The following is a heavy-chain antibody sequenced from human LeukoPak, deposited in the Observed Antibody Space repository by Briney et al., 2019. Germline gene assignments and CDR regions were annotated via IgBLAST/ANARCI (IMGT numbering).Heavy chain of an antibody. D-gene: IGHD1-7*01. Sequence: SETLSLTCAVYGDSFSGYYCTWIRQPPGKGLEWIGEVNHGESTTYNPSLRSRVTISVDTSKNQFSLKLNSVTAADTAVYYCARRGMNWDYVWYFDLWGRGTLVTVSS. V-gene: IGHV4-34*01. CDR2: VNHGEST. J-gene: IGHJ2*01. CDR1: GDSFSGYY. CDR3: ARRGMNWDYVWYFDL.